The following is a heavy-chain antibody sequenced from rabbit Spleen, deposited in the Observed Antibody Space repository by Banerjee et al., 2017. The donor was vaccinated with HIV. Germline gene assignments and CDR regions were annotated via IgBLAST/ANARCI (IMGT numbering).Heavy chain of an antibody. D-gene: IGHD5-1*01. CDR1: GFDLSAYW. CDR2: IYTGSGST. J-gene: IGHJ4*01. Sequence: QEQLVESGGGLVQPGTSLILTCTASGFDLSAYWMCWVRQAPGKGLEWIGCIYTGSGSTYYASWAKGRFTISKTSSTTVTLQMTSLTAADTATYFCARDIRNGGDGSWGNGCNLWGQGTLVTVS. CDR3: ARDIRNGGDGSWGNGCNL. V-gene: IGHV1S45*01.